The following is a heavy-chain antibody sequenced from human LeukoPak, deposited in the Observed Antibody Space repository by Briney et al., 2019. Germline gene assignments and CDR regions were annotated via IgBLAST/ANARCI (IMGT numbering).Heavy chain of an antibody. V-gene: IGHV3-20*04. CDR2: INWNGGST. J-gene: IGHJ4*02. CDR1: GFTFDDYG. CDR3: AKRGYSGSYHYFDY. D-gene: IGHD1-26*01. Sequence: GGSLRLSCAASGFTFDDYGMSWVRQAPGKGLEWVSGINWNGGSTGYADSVKGRFTISRDNSKNTLYLQMNSLRAEDTAVYYCAKRGYSGSYHYFDYWGQGTLVTVSS.